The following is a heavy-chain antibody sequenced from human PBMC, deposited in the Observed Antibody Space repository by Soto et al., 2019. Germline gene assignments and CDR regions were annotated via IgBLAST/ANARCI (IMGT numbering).Heavy chain of an antibody. CDR1: GFSLSTSGVG. J-gene: IGHJ5*02. CDR3: ARGVVVVAEANNWFDP. D-gene: IGHD2-15*01. CDR2: IYWDDDK. Sequence: QITLKESGPTLVKPTQTLTLTCTFSGFSLSTSGVGVGWIRQPPGKALEWLALIYWDDDKRYSPSLKSRLTITKDTSKNQVVLTMTNMDPVDTATYYCARGVVVVAEANNWFDPWGQGTLVTVSS. V-gene: IGHV2-5*02.